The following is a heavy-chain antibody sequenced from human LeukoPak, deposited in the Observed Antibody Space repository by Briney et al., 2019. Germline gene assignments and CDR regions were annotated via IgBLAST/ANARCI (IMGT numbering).Heavy chain of an antibody. V-gene: IGHV3-9*01. Sequence: PGGSLRLSCAASGFTFYDYAMHWVRQAPGKGLEWVSGIRWNSGSIGYADCVKGRLTISRDTDKNSLYLQMNSLRAEYTALYYCAKDFLRFGETGDAFDIWGQGTMVTVSS. CDR3: AKDFLRFGETGDAFDI. CDR1: GFTFYDYA. J-gene: IGHJ3*02. D-gene: IGHD3-10*01. CDR2: IRWNSGSI.